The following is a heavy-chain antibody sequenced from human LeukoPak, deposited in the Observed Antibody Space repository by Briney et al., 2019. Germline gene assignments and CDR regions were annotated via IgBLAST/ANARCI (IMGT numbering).Heavy chain of an antibody. V-gene: IGHV3-49*04. D-gene: IGHD3-3*01. CDR2: IRSKAHGGTT. CDR3: ARDQVYYDFWSAY. J-gene: IGHJ4*02. Sequence: GGSLRLSCTGSGFTFGDYSMNWVRRAPGKGLEWVAFIRSKAHGGTTEYAASVKGRFTFSRDDSRSVAYLQMNNLRTEDTAVYYCARDQVYYDFWSAYWGQGTLVTVSS. CDR1: GFTFGDYS.